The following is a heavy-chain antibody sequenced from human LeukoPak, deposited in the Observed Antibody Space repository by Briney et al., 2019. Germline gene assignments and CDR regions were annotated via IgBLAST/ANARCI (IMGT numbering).Heavy chain of an antibody. J-gene: IGHJ6*02. Sequence: SGTLSLTCAVSGGSISSSNWWSWVRQPPGKGLEWIGEIYHSGSTNYKPSLKSRVTISVDKSKNQFSLKLSSVTAADTAVYYCARDSATRLVLWFGESPNGMDVWGQGTTVTVSS. CDR1: GGSISSSNW. CDR3: ARDSATRLVLWFGESPNGMDV. V-gene: IGHV4-4*02. D-gene: IGHD3-10*01. CDR2: IYHSGST.